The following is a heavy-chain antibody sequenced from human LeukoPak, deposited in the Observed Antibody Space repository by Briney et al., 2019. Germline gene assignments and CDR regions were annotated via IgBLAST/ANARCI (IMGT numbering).Heavy chain of an antibody. Sequence: RGSLRLSCAASGFTFSSYWMSWVRQAPGKGLEWVSAISGSGGSTYYADSVKGRFTISRDNSKNTLYLQMNSLRAEDTAVYYCAKWGSIAAAGFDYWGQGTLVTVSS. V-gene: IGHV3-23*01. CDR2: ISGSGGST. J-gene: IGHJ4*02. CDR1: GFTFSSYW. D-gene: IGHD6-13*01. CDR3: AKWGSIAAAGFDY.